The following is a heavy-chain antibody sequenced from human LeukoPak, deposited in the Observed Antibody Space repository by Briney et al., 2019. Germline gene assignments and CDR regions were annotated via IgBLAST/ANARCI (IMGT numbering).Heavy chain of an antibody. CDR3: ARNRTYYYGSGEYDP. D-gene: IGHD3-10*01. Sequence: ASVKVSCKASGGIFSSYAISWVRQAPGQGLEWMGWISAYNGNTNYAQKLQGRVTMTTDTSTSTAYMELRSLRSDDTAVYYCARNRTYYYGSGEYDPWGQGTLVTVSS. V-gene: IGHV1-18*01. CDR1: GGIFSSYA. J-gene: IGHJ5*02. CDR2: ISAYNGNT.